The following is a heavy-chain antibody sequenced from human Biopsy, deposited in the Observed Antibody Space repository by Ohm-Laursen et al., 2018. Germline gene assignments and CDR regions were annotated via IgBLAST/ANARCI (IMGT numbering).Heavy chain of an antibody. J-gene: IGHJ4*02. CDR1: GDSVSSGSFY. CDR3: ARGMRSSGWPYFDS. CDR2: IYDRGSTA. V-gene: IGHV4-61*01. D-gene: IGHD6-19*01. Sequence: PWTLSLTCTVSGDSVSSGSFYWTWIRQPPGQGLEYIGYIYDRGSTANYNPSLESRVTMSVDMPKNQFSLKLSSVTAADTAIYYCARGMRSSGWPYFDSWGQGTLVTVSS.